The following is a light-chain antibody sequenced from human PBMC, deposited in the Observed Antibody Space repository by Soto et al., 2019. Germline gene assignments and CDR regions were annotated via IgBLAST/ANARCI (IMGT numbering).Light chain of an antibody. CDR3: QQYKNWPL. CDR2: GAS. V-gene: IGKV3-15*01. CDR1: QSVRSH. J-gene: IGKJ1*01. Sequence: IVMTPSPATLSVSPGEGVTLSCRASQSVRSHLAWYQQKPGQPPRLLIYGASTRATGIPARFSGSGFGTEFTLTISSLQSEDFAVYYCQQYKNWPLFGQGTKVDIK.